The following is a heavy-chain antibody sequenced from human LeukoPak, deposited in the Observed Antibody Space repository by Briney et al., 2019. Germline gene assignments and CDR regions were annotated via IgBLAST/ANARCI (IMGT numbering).Heavy chain of an antibody. CDR3: ARDGSGFYLYYFMDV. Sequence: PGGSLRLSCAASGFTFTDYSMTWVRQAPGKGLEWVSSISTVSTYKFYSDSVKGRFTISRDNAKNILYLQMSSPSAEDTAVYYCARDGSGFYLYYFMDVWGRGTPVTVSS. V-gene: IGHV3-21*01. CDR1: GFTFTDYS. CDR2: ISTVSTYK. D-gene: IGHD6-25*01. J-gene: IGHJ6*03.